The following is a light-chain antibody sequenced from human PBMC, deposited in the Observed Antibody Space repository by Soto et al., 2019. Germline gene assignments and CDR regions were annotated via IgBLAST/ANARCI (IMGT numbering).Light chain of an antibody. J-gene: IGKJ2*01. CDR3: QQYDRYPYT. Sequence: DIQMTQSPSSLSASVGDRVTITCRARQSISNWLAWYQQKPGKAPKLLIFQASTLESEVPSRFSGSGSGTEFTLTINSLQPDDFAAYFCQQYDRYPYTFGQGTKLEIK. V-gene: IGKV1-5*03. CDR2: QAS. CDR1: QSISNW.